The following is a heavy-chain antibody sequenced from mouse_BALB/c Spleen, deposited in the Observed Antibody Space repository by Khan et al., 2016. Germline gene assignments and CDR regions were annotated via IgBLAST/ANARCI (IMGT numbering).Heavy chain of an antibody. CDR2: IDPENGDT. CDR3: NAPSTYGHKAWFAY. CDR1: GFNIKDYY. Sequence: VQLQQSGAELVRSGASVRLSCTASGFNIKDYYMHWVKQRPEQGLEWIGWIDPENGDTEYAPKFQGKATMTADTSSNTAYLQLSSLTSDDTAVYYCNAPSTYGHKAWFAYWGQGTLVTVSA. D-gene: IGHD6-1*01. V-gene: IGHV14-4*02. J-gene: IGHJ3*01.